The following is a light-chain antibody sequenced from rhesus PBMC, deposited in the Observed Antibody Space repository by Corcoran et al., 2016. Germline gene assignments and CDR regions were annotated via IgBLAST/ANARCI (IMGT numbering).Light chain of an antibody. J-gene: IGKJ4*01. CDR3: QQYASAPLS. V-gene: IGKV1-21*01. CDR2: KAS. CDR1: QGLSSW. Sequence: DIQMTQSPSSLSASVGDRVTITCRASQGLSSWLAWYQQKPGKAPNLLIYKASSLQTGVPSRFSGSGSGTDFTLISSSLQPEDCATYYCQQYASAPLSFGGGTKLEIK.